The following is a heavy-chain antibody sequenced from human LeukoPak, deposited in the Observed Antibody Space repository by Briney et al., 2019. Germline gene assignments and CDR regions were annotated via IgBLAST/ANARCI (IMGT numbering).Heavy chain of an antibody. J-gene: IGHJ6*03. V-gene: IGHV4-59*01. CDR1: GGSISSNF. CDR3: ARTTEGGYTYDYFYYYYMDV. Sequence: SETLSLTCTVSGGSISSNFWSWIRQPPGKGLEYIGYIYNSGTTNYNPSLKSRVTISVDTSKNQFTLKLSSVTAADTAVYYCARTTEGGYTYDYFYYYYMDVWGKGTTVTISS. D-gene: IGHD5-18*01. CDR2: IYNSGTT.